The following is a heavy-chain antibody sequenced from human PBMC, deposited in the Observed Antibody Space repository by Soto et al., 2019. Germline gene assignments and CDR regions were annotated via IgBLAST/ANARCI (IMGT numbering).Heavy chain of an antibody. CDR1: GGSISSGGYS. CDR3: ARDLGSYFDY. V-gene: IGHV4-30-2*01. D-gene: IGHD3-10*01. J-gene: IGHJ4*02. Sequence: TLSLTCAVSGGSISSGGYSWSWIRQPPGKGLEWIGYIYHSGSTYYNPSLKSRVTISVDRSKNQFSLKLSSVTAADTAVYYCARDLGSYFDYWGQGTLVTVSS. CDR2: IYHSGST.